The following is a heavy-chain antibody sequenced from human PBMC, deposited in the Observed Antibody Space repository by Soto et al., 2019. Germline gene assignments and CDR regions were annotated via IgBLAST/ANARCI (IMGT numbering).Heavy chain of an antibody. CDR3: ARVGGLLWFGESMYFDY. CDR1: GFTVSSNY. Sequence: GGSLRLSCAASGFTVSSNYMSWVRQAPGKGLEWVSVIYSGGSTYYADSVKGRFTISRDNSKNTLYLQMNSLRAEDTAVYYCARVGGLLWFGESMYFDYWGQGTLVTVSS. V-gene: IGHV3-66*01. J-gene: IGHJ4*02. D-gene: IGHD3-10*01. CDR2: IYSGGST.